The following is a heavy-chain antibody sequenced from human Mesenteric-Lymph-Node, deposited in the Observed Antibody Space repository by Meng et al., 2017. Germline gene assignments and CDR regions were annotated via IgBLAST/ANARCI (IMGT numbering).Heavy chain of an antibody. D-gene: IGHD4-17*01. CDR2: IYPGDSDT. Sequence: KVSCKGSGYRFTNNWIGWVRQMPGKGLEWMGIIYPGDSDTRYSPSFQGQVTLSADKSISTAYLHWSSLKASDTAIYYCARVGMTTVTTLDYWGQGTLVTVSS. V-gene: IGHV5-51*01. CDR1: GYRFTNNW. CDR3: ARVGMTTVTTLDY. J-gene: IGHJ4*02.